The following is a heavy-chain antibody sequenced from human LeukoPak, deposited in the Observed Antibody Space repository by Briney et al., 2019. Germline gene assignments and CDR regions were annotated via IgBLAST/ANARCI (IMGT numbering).Heavy chain of an antibody. CDR2: INHSGST. D-gene: IGHD2-2*02. Sequence: SETLSLTCAVYGGSFSGYYWSWIRQPPGKGLEWIGEINHSGSTNYSPSLKSRVTISVDTSKNQFSLKLSSVTAADTAVYYCARVKLSRSCSSTSCYRPPKYYFDYWGQGTLVTVSS. CDR1: GGSFSGYY. CDR3: ARVKLSRSCSSTSCYRPPKYYFDY. V-gene: IGHV4-34*01. J-gene: IGHJ4*02.